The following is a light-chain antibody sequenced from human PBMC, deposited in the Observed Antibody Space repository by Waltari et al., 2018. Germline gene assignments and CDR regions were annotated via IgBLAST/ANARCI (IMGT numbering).Light chain of an antibody. V-gene: IGKV4-1*01. CDR2: WAF. CDR1: QSVLYTSNNKNL. J-gene: IGKJ2*01. CDR3: QQYYSIPYT. Sequence: EIVLTQSPATLSLPPGERATLPYRASQSVLYTSNNKNLLAWYQQKPGQPPKLLIYWAFTRESGVPDLFSGSGSGTDFTLTISSLQAEDVAVYYCQQYYSIPYTFGPGTKLEIK.